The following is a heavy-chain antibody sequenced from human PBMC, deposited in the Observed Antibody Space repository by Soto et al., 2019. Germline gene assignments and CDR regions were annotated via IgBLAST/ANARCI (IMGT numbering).Heavy chain of an antibody. Sequence: GESLKISCKGSGYSFTSYWIGWVRQMPGKGLEWMGIIYPGDSDTRYSPSFQGQVTLSADKSISTAYLQWSSLKASDTEVYDWARHSPGGISADAFDIWGQGTMVTVSS. V-gene: IGHV5-51*01. CDR3: ARHSPGGISADAFDI. CDR2: IYPGDSDT. D-gene: IGHD3-16*01. CDR1: GYSFTSYW. J-gene: IGHJ3*02.